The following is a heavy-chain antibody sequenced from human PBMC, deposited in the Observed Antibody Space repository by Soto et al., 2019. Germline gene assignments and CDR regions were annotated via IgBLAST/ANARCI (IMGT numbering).Heavy chain of an antibody. CDR2: MNPNSGNT. CDR1: GYTFTSYD. Sequence: ASVKVSCKASGYTFTSYDINWVRQATGQGLEWMGWMNPNSGNTGYAQKFQGRVTMTRNTSISTAYMELSSLRSEDTAVYYCARAPHCSSTSCYYHWGQGTLVTVSS. V-gene: IGHV1-8*01. CDR3: ARAPHCSSTSCYYH. D-gene: IGHD2-2*01. J-gene: IGHJ5*02.